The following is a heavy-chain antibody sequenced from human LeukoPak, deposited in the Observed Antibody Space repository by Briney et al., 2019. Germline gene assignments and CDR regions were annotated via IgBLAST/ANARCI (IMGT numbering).Heavy chain of an antibody. CDR3: ARYPFDY. V-gene: IGHV4-34*01. Sequence: SETLSLTCAVYGGSFSGYYWSWIGQPPGKGLEWIGSIYYSGSTYYNPSLKSRVTISVDTSKNQFSLKLSSVTAADTAVYYCARYPFDYWGQGTLVTVSS. J-gene: IGHJ4*02. CDR1: GGSFSGYY. CDR2: IYYSGST.